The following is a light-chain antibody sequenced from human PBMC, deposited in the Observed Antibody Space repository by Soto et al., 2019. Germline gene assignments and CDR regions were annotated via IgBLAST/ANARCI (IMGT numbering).Light chain of an antibody. CDR1: QSVRNNY. Sequence: ELTQSPCTLSSSPGERATLSCRASQSVRNNYLAWYQQTPGPAPMLLIFGSSYRATGIPDRFSGSGSGTEFTLTISRLEPEDFAMYYCQQYGSSAPWTFGQGTKVEI. CDR2: GSS. CDR3: QQYGSSAPWT. J-gene: IGKJ2*02. V-gene: IGKV3-20*01.